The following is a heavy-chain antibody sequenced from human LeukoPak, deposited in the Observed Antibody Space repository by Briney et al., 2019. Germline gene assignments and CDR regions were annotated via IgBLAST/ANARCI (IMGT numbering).Heavy chain of an antibody. CDR1: GGSISNNNYY. CDR2: IYYSGST. D-gene: IGHD6-19*01. CDR3: ARDGDGGWYSSYFDY. Sequence: SETLSLTCTVSGGSISNNNYYWDWIRQPPGKGLEWIGTIYYSGSTYYNPSLKSRVSMFVDTSKNQFSLKLSSVTAADTAVYYCARDGDGGWYSSYFDYWGQGTLVTVSS. J-gene: IGHJ4*02. V-gene: IGHV4-39*07.